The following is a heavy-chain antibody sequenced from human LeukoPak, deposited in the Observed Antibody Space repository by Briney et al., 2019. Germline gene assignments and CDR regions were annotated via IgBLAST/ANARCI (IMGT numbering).Heavy chain of an antibody. D-gene: IGHD1-7*01. CDR3: ARVGLWHYPLDS. CDR2: ITSSSSII. CDR1: GFTFSSYS. Sequence: PGGSLRLSCAASGFTFSSYSMSWVRQAPGKGLEWVSYITSSSSIIYYGDSVKGRFTVSRDNARNSQYLQMNSLRAEDTAVYYCARVGLWHYPLDSWGQGTLVTVSS. J-gene: IGHJ4*02. V-gene: IGHV3-48*01.